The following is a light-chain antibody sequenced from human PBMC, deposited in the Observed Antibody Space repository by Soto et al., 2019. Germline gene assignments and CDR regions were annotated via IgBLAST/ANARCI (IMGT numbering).Light chain of an antibody. CDR1: QSISSS. Sequence: EVVMTQSPATLSVSPGDTATLSCRASQSISSSLAWYQQKPGQAPRLLIYGASSRATGIPDRFSGSGSGTDFTLTISRLEPEDFAVYYCHQYDSWTFGQGNKVDIK. J-gene: IGKJ1*01. CDR3: HQYDSWT. CDR2: GAS. V-gene: IGKV3-20*01.